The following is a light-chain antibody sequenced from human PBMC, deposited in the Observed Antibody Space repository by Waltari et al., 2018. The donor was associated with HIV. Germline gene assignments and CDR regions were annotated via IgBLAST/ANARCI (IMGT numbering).Light chain of an antibody. CDR2: RGG. CDR1: DKNVGHEG. J-gene: IGLJ3*02. Sequence: AGLTQPSSVSKGLGQNVTLTCTGNDKNVGHEGAGWLLRHEGHPPEVLSYRGGARPAGISQKYSASRSGNTASLTITGLRVDDEAVYYCSAWDSSRSEWVFGGGTKLTVL. CDR3: SAWDSSRSEWV. V-gene: IGLV10-54*01.